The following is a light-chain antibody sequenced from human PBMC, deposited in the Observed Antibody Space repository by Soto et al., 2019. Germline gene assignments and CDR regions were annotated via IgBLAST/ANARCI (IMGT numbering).Light chain of an antibody. CDR1: QSVSSSY. CDR2: GAS. J-gene: IGKJ4*01. CDR3: QQFSSYPLT. Sequence: IVLTQSPCTLSLSPGERATLSCRASQSVSSSYLAWYQQKPGQAPRLLIYGASSRATGIPDRFSGSGSGTEFTLTISRLEPEDFAVYYCQQFSSYPLTFGGGTKVDNK. V-gene: IGKV3-20*01.